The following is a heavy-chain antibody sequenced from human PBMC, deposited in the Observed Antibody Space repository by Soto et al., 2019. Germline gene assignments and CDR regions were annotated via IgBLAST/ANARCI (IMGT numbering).Heavy chain of an antibody. V-gene: IGHV3-30-3*01. CDR3: ARDGYNRGGFDY. CDR2: ISFDGANT. CDR1: GFTFSSYN. Sequence: QVQLVESGGGVVPPGGSLRVSCVASGFTFSSYNMHWVRQAPGEGLEWVAVISFDGANTFYADSVKGRFTISRDISMDTLYLQMSSLRDEDTAIYYCARDGYNRGGFDYWGQGTLVTVSS. J-gene: IGHJ4*02. D-gene: IGHD3-10*01.